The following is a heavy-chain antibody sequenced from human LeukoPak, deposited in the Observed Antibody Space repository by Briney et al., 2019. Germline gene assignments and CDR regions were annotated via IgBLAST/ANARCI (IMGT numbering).Heavy chain of an antibody. V-gene: IGHV3-33*01. J-gene: IGHJ4*02. D-gene: IGHD6-25*01. CDR1: GFTFSSYG. CDR3: ARDSGGSGFDS. CDR2: IYYDGSNK. Sequence: PGGSLRLSCAASGFTFSSYGMHWVRQAPGKGLEWVAVIYYDGSNKHYADSVKGRFTISRDNSKNTLYLQMNSLRAEDAAVYYCARDSGGSGFDSWGQGTLVTVSS.